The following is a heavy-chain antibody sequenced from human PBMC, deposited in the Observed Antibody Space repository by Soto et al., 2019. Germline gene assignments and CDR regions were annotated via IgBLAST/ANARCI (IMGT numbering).Heavy chain of an antibody. D-gene: IGHD2-15*01. CDR2: MSWDGSDE. CDR1: GFTFSSYG. V-gene: IGHV3-30*18. CDR3: AKEGCSGGICYGFDY. Sequence: QVQLVESGGGVVQPGRSLRLSCAASGFTFSSYGMHWVRQAPGKGLEWVAVMSWDGSDEFYEETVKGRFTVSRDNSRNEMYLQMNSLRTEDTAVYDCAKEGCSGGICYGFDYWGQGTLVTVSS. J-gene: IGHJ4*02.